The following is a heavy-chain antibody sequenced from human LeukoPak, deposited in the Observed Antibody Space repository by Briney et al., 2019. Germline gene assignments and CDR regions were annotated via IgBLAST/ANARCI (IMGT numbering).Heavy chain of an antibody. V-gene: IGHV4-4*02. CDR2: IHHGGST. J-gene: IGHJ4*02. CDR1: GGSISSSNW. D-gene: IGHD1-26*01. CDR3: AKGIAVPTTSPPGCDY. Sequence: SETLSLTCAVSGGSISSSNWWSWVRQPPGKGLDWIGEIHHGGSTNYNPSLRSRVTISVDKPKNQFSLKMSSVTDGDTAVYYCAKGIAVPTTSPPGCDYWGQGTLVSVSS.